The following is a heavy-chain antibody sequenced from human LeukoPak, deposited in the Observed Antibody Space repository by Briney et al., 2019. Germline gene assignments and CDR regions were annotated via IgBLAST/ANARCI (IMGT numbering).Heavy chain of an antibody. D-gene: IGHD2-2*01. V-gene: IGHV3-21*05. Sequence: GRSLRLSCAASGFTFSSYATHWVRQAPGKGLEWVSYISSSSSYTNYADSVKGRFTISRDNAKNSLYLQMNSLRAEDTAVYYCARAKKGSTSLGLVFDYWGQGTLVTVSS. CDR1: GFTFSSYA. J-gene: IGHJ4*02. CDR3: ARAKKGSTSLGLVFDY. CDR2: ISSSSSYT.